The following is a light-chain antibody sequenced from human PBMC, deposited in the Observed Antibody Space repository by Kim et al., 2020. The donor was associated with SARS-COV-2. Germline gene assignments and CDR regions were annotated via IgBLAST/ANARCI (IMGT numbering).Light chain of an antibody. CDR2: EAS. J-gene: IGKJ1*01. Sequence: DIQMNQSPSTLSASVGDTVTITCRASQSVSGWLAWYQQKPGKAPKLLIYEASKLQSGVPSRFSGSGYGTEFTVTISSLQPDDFAMYYCQHSRGYPWTCGPGTKLDIK. CDR3: QHSRGYPWT. CDR1: QSVSGW. V-gene: IGKV1-5*03.